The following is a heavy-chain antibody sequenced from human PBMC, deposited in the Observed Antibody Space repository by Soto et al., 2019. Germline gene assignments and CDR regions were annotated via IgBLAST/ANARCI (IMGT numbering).Heavy chain of an antibody. D-gene: IGHD6-19*01. CDR2: INQDGTEI. J-gene: IGHJ4*02. Sequence: EVQLVESGGGLVQPGGSLRLSFAVSGITFSPPWMNWVRQTPGKGLEWVAIINQDGTEIIYVDSVKGRFTISRDNAKNSLYLQMNSRRAEDTAVYYCVGGYGWLPDFWGQGTLVTGSS. V-gene: IGHV3-7*05. CDR1: GITFSPPW. CDR3: VGGYGWLPDF.